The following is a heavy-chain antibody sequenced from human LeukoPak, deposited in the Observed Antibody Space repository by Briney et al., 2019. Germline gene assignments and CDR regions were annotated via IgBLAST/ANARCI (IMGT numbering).Heavy chain of an antibody. CDR1: GGTFSSYA. J-gene: IGHJ4*02. D-gene: IGHD1-26*01. V-gene: IGHV1-69*05. CDR2: IIPIFGTA. CDR3: VQWELAEERSPRDY. Sequence: SVKVSCKASGGTFSSYAISWVRQAPGQGLEWMGRIIPIFGTANYAQKFQGRVTITTDEPTSTAYMELSSLRSGDTAVYYSVQWELAEERSPRDYWGQGTLVTVSS.